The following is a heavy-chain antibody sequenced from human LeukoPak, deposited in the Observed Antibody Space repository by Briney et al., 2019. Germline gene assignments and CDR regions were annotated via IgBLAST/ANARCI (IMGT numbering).Heavy chain of an antibody. D-gene: IGHD6-13*01. CDR3: ATIEYSSSENWFDP. CDR1: GFTFSDYY. V-gene: IGHV3-11*03. J-gene: IGHJ5*02. Sequence: GGSLRLSCAASGFTFSDYYMSWIRQAPGKGLEWVSYISSSSSYTNYADSVKGRFTISRDNSKNTLYLQMNSLRAEDTAVYYCATIEYSSSENWFDPWGQGTLVTVSS. CDR2: ISSSSSYT.